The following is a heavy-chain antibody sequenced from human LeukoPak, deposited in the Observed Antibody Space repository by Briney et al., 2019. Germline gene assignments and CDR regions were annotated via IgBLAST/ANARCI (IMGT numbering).Heavy chain of an antibody. CDR3: ACGWSYFDY. V-gene: IGHV1-3*01. CDR2: INPGNSHT. Sequence: ASVKVSCKASGYTFTSYGVHWVRQAPGQRLEWMGWINPGNSHTQYSQMFQGRVTITRDTSAGTAHMELSSLRSEDTAVYYCACGWSYFDYWGQGTLVTVSS. D-gene: IGHD6-19*01. CDR1: GYTFTSYG. J-gene: IGHJ4*02.